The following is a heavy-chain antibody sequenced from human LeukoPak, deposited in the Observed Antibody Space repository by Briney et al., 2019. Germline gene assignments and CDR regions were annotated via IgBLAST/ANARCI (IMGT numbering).Heavy chain of an antibody. D-gene: IGHD6-13*01. CDR1: GFTFSNYA. V-gene: IGHV3-30-3*01. J-gene: IGHJ4*02. CDR3: VGAAAALFGY. Sequence: GGSLRLSCTTSGFTFSNYAMHWVRQAPGKGLEWVAFISYGVTNKDYADSVKGRFTISRDNSKNTLYLQMNSLRAEDTAVYYCVGAAAALFGYWGQGTLVTVSS. CDR2: ISYGVTNK.